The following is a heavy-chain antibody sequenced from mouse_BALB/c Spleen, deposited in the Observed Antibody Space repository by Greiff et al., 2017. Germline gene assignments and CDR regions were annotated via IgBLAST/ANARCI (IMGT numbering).Heavy chain of an antibody. Sequence: EVKVEESGGGLVQPGGSMKLSCVASGFTFSNYWMNWVRQSPEKGLEWVAEIRLKSNNYATHYAESVKGRFTISRDDSKSSVYLQMNNLRAEDTGIYYCTRFGNYAGDYWGQGTSVTVSS. CDR2: IRLKSNNYAT. V-gene: IGHV6-6*02. CDR1: GFTFSNYW. J-gene: IGHJ4*01. D-gene: IGHD2-1*01. CDR3: TRFGNYAGDY.